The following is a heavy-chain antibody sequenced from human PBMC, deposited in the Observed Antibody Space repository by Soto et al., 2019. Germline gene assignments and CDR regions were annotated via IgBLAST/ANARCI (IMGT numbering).Heavy chain of an antibody. V-gene: IGHV3-30-3*01. J-gene: IGHJ6*02. CDR3: ARDGTTETTTFHYAMGV. Sequence: PGRSLRLSCAASGFTFSSYAMHWVRQAPGKGLEWVAVISYDGSNKYYADSVKGRFTISRDNSKNTLYLQMNSLRAEDTAVYYCARDGTTETTTFHYAMGVWGQGTSVTVS. CDR2: ISYDGSNK. D-gene: IGHD4-17*01. CDR1: GFTFSSYA.